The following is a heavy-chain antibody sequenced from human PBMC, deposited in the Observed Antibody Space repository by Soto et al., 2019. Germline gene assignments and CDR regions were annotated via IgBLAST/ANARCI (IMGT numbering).Heavy chain of an antibody. CDR2: IRSKANSYAT. Sequence: GGSLRLSCAASGFTFSGSAMHWVRQASGKGLEWVGRIRSKANSYATAYAASVKGRFTISRDDSKNTAYLQMNSLKTEDTAVYYCTRYSIVVVPAAIDYYYYGMDVWGQGTTVTVSS. D-gene: IGHD2-2*01. CDR3: TRYSIVVVPAAIDYYYYGMDV. CDR1: GFTFSGSA. J-gene: IGHJ6*02. V-gene: IGHV3-73*01.